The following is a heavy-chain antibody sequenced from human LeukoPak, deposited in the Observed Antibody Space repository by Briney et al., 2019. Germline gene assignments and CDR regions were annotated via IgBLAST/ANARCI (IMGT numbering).Heavy chain of an antibody. V-gene: IGHV4-61*02. CDR3: ARVVVVAAYNWFDP. J-gene: IGHJ5*02. CDR2: IYTSGST. Sequence: PSQTLSLTCTVSGGSISSGSYYWSWIRQPAGKGLEWIGRIYTSGSTNYNPSLKSRVTISVDTSKNQFSLKLSSVTAADTAVYYCARVVVVAAYNWFDPWGQGTPVTVSS. CDR1: GGSISSGSYY. D-gene: IGHD2-15*01.